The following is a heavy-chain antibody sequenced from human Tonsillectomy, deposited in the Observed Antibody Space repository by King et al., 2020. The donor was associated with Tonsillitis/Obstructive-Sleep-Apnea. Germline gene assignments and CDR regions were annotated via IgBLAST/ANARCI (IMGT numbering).Heavy chain of an antibody. CDR3: ARVDTYIYGEYYFDY. CDR1: GFTFSSYE. J-gene: IGHJ4*02. CDR2: ISSSGSTI. V-gene: IGHV3-48*03. Sequence: VQLVESGGGLVQPGGSLRLSCAASGFTFSSYEMNWVRQAPGKGLEWVSYISSSGSTIYYADSVKGRFTISRDNAKNSLYLQMNSLRAEDTAVYYCARVDTYIYGEYYFDYWGQGTLVTVSS. D-gene: IGHD5-18*01.